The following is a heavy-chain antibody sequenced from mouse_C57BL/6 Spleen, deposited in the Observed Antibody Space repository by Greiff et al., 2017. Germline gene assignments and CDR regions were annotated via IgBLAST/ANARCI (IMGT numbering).Heavy chain of an antibody. Sequence: QVQLQQPGAELVKPGASVKMSCKASGYTFTSYWITWVKQRPGQGLEWIGDIYPGSGSTNHNEKLKSKATLTVDTSSSTAYMQLSSLTSEDSAVYYWSREGDYGSSSYAMDYWGQGTSVTVSS. CDR2: IYPGSGST. CDR1: GYTFTSYW. J-gene: IGHJ4*01. V-gene: IGHV1-55*01. CDR3: SREGDYGSSSYAMDY. D-gene: IGHD1-1*01.